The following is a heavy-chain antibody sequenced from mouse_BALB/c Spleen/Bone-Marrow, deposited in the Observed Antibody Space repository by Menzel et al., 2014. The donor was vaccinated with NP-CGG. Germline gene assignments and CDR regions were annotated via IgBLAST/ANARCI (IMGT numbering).Heavy chain of an antibody. V-gene: IGHV5-6-3*01. CDR3: AGVYGWYFDV. CDR2: INNNGGST. D-gene: IGHD1-1*01. CDR1: GFTFSSYG. Sequence: EVKVEESGGGLVQPGGSLKLSCVASGFTFSSYGMSWVRQTPDKRLELVATINNNGGSTYYPDSVKGQSTISRDNAKNTLYLQMSSLKSEDTAMYYCAGVYGWYFDVWGAGTTVTVSS. J-gene: IGHJ1*01.